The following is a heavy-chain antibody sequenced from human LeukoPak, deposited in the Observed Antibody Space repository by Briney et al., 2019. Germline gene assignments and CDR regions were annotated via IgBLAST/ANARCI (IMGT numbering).Heavy chain of an antibody. CDR3: ARDRGRYYMDV. CDR2: IYSGGST. CDR1: GFTFDDYA. V-gene: IGHV3-53*01. Sequence: GRSLRLSCVASGFTFDDYAMHWVRQAPGKGLEWVSVIYSGGSTYYADSVKGRFTISRDNSKNTLYLQMNSLRAEDTAVYYCARDRGRYYMDVWGKGTTVTISS. D-gene: IGHD6-25*01. J-gene: IGHJ6*03.